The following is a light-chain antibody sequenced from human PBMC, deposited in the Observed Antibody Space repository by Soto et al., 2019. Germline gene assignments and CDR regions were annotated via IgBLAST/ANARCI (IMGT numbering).Light chain of an antibody. CDR3: QQSYTSPWT. J-gene: IGKJ1*01. Sequence: DIQMSQSPPSLSASVGDRVTITCRASQNIGIYLNWYQHKPGKAPSLLIYGESNLQTGVPSRFSASGSGTVFSLAISSLQPEDFATYYCQQSYTSPWTFGQGTTVEI. CDR2: GES. V-gene: IGKV1-39*01. CDR1: QNIGIY.